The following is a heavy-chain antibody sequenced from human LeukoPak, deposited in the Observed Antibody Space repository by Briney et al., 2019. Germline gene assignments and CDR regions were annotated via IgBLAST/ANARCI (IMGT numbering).Heavy chain of an antibody. Sequence: SETLSLTCTVSGYSIGSGYYWGWIRQPPGKGLEWIGSIYHSGSTYYNPSLKSRVTISVDTSKNQFSLKLSSVTAADTAVYYCARDRSYCSGGSCSYYFDYWGQGTLVTVSS. D-gene: IGHD2-15*01. J-gene: IGHJ4*02. CDR3: ARDRSYCSGGSCSYYFDY. V-gene: IGHV4-38-2*02. CDR2: IYHSGST. CDR1: GYSIGSGYY.